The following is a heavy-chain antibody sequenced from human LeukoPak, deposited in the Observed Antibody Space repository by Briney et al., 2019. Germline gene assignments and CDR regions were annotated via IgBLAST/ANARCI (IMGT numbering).Heavy chain of an antibody. CDR2: ISSSSSYI. J-gene: IGHJ3*02. D-gene: IGHD5-12*01. V-gene: IGHV3-21*01. Sequence: GGSLRLSCAASGFTFSSYSMNWVRQAPGKGLEGVSSISSSSSYIYYADSVKGRFTISRDNAKNSLYPQMNSLRAEDTAVCYCARDGYSGYDLDAFDIWGQGTMVTVSS. CDR3: ARDGYSGYDLDAFDI. CDR1: GFTFSSYS.